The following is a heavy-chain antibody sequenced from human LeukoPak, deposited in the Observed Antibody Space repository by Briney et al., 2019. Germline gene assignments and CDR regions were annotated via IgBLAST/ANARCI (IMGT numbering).Heavy chain of an antibody. D-gene: IGHD6-19*01. Sequence: SGPTLVKPTQTLTLTCTFSGFSLSTSGVGVGWIRQPPGKALEWLALIYWNDDKRYSPSLKGRLTITKDTSKNQVVLTMTNMDPVDTATYYCAHRSAVAGSFLRMGYFDYWGQGTLVTVSS. CDR1: GFSLSTSGVG. V-gene: IGHV2-5*01. CDR3: AHRSAVAGSFLRMGYFDY. CDR2: IYWNDDK. J-gene: IGHJ4*02.